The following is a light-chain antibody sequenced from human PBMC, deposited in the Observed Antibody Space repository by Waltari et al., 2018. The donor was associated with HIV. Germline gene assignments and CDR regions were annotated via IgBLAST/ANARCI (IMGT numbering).Light chain of an antibody. CDR3: SSYAGSSTFVI. CDR2: EVS. Sequence: QSALTQPASVSGSPGQSITISCTGSSSDVGSYKHVSWYQQHPGKAPRLIIYEVSKRPSGVSHRYSASKSGKTASLTVSGLRADDEADYYCSSYAGSSTFVIFGGGTTLTFL. V-gene: IGLV2-23*02. CDR1: SSDVGSYKH. J-gene: IGLJ2*01.